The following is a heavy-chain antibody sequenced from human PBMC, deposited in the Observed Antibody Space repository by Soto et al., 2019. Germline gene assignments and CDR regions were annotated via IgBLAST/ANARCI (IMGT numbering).Heavy chain of an antibody. J-gene: IGHJ4*02. CDR1: GLTFSKYA. V-gene: IGHV1-3*05. CDR3: AVGEKGGFDY. D-gene: IGHD1-26*01. Sequence: QVQLVQSGAQEKKPGASVKVSCETSGLTFSKYAIHWVRQAPGQTFAWMGWIVGGNGKTRYSSKLEDRVTITRDTSASTVYMELASLRSEDTAIYYCAVGEKGGFDYWGQGTLVNVSS. CDR2: IVGGNGKT.